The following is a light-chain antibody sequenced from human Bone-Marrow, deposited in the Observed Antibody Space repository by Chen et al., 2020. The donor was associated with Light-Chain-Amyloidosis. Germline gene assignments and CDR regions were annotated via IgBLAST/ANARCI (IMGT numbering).Light chain of an antibody. J-gene: IGLJ3*02. CDR1: SSDVGGYTF. Sequence: SALTQPPSASGSPGQSVTIPCTGASSDVGGYTFGSWYQQHPGKAPKLMIHEVSKRPSGVPDRFSGSKSGNTASLTVSGLQAEDEADYYCSSYLGNNNWVFGGGTKLTVL. CDR3: SSYLGNNNWV. V-gene: IGLV2-8*01. CDR2: EVS.